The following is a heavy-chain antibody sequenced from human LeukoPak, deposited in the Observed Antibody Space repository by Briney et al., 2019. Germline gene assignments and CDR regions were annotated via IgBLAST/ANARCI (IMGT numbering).Heavy chain of an antibody. CDR1: GFTFNSYG. D-gene: IGHD3-10*01. CDR2: IRYDGGDK. V-gene: IGHV3-30*02. CDR3: ARDQSGGFDY. J-gene: IGHJ4*02. Sequence: GGSLRLSCAASGFTFNSYGMHWVRQAPGKGLEFVAYIRYDGGDKYYADSVRGRFTISRDNSKNTLHLQMNSLRAEDTAVYYCARDQSGGFDYWGQGTLVTVSS.